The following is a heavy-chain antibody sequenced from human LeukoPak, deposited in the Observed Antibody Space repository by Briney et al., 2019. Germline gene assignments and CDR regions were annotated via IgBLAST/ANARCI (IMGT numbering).Heavy chain of an antibody. V-gene: IGHV4-31*03. D-gene: IGHD2-2*02. J-gene: IGHJ2*01. CDR3: ARDVPRGIVVVPAAIPYWYFDL. CDR1: GGSINSGGYY. Sequence: PSQTLSLTCTVSGGSINSGGYYWSWIRQHPGKGLEWMGYIYYSGSTYYNPSLKSRVTISLDTSKNQFSLKLSSVTAADTAVYYCARDVPRGIVVVPAAIPYWYFDLWGRGTLVTVSS. CDR2: IYYSGST.